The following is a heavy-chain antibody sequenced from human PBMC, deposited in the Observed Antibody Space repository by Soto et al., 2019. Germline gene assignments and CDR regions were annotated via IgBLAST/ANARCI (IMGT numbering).Heavy chain of an antibody. CDR3: ARQRYFDWLLLPYNWFDP. CDR2: IYPGDSDT. J-gene: IGHJ5*02. CDR1: GYSFTSYW. V-gene: IGHV5-51*01. Sequence: GESLKSSCKGSGYSFTSYWIGWVRQMPGKGLEWMGIIYPGDSDTRYSPSFQGQVTISADKSISTAYLQWSSLKASDTAMYYCARQRYFDWLLLPYNWFDPWGQGTLVTVSS. D-gene: IGHD3-9*01.